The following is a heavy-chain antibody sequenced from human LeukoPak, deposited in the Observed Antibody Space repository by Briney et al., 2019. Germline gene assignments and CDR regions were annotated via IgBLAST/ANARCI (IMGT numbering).Heavy chain of an antibody. D-gene: IGHD6-13*01. V-gene: IGHV4-59*01. Sequence: PSETLSLACTVACDSIRSYYWSWLRQPPEKGLEWLGYIYHRGSTNYNPSLQSRVTISVDTSKNQFSLKLSSVTAADTAVYYCARVRVYPAAFDSWGQGTMVTVS. CDR1: CDSIRSYY. CDR3: ARVRVYPAAFDS. CDR2: IYHRGST. J-gene: IGHJ3*02.